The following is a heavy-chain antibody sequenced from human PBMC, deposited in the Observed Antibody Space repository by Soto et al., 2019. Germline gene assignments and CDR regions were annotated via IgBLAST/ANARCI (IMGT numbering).Heavy chain of an antibody. D-gene: IGHD3-10*01. CDR3: ARDFDRWRGVPDY. J-gene: IGHJ4*02. CDR2: ISYDGSNK. Sequence: LRLSCAASGFTFSSYAMHWVRQAPGKGLEWVAVISYDGSNKYYADSVKGRFTISRDNSKNTLYLQMNSLRAEDTAVYYCARDFDRWRGVPDYWGQGTLVTVSS. CDR1: GFTFSSYA. V-gene: IGHV3-30-3*01.